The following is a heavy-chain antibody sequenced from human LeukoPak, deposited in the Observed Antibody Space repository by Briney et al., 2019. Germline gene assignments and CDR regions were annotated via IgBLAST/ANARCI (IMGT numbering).Heavy chain of an antibody. CDR2: ISYDGSNK. J-gene: IGHJ4*02. V-gene: IGHV3-30*04. D-gene: IGHD1-26*01. Sequence: PGGSLRLSCAASGFTFSSYAMHWVRQAPGKGLEWVAVISYDGSNKYYADSVKGRFTISRDNSKNTLYLQMNSLRAEDTAVYYCARDYMPQVGATPIDYWGQGTLVTVSS. CDR3: ARDYMPQVGATPIDY. CDR1: GFTFSSYA.